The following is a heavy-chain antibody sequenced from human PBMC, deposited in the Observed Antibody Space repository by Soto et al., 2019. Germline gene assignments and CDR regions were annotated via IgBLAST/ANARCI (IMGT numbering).Heavy chain of an antibody. D-gene: IGHD6-13*01. Sequence: QVQLVESGGGLVKPGGSLRLSCAASGFTFSDYYMSWIRQAPGKGLEWVSYISSSSSYTNYADSVKGRFTISRDNANNSRYLQMNSLRSEDTAVYYCARESIGAAGTFDYWCQGSLVIVSS. V-gene: IGHV3-11*06. CDR2: ISSSSSYT. CDR3: ARESIGAAGTFDY. J-gene: IGHJ4*02. CDR1: GFTFSDYY.